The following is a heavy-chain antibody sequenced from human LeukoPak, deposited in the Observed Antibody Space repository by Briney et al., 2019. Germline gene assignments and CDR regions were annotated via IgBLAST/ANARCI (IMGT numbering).Heavy chain of an antibody. CDR1: GFTFSTYS. V-gene: IGHV3-21*01. Sequence: GGSLRLSCATSGFTFSTYSKGWVRQAPGKGLEWVSSLSRSGNNMYSADSVKGRFTISRDNAKNSLFLQMSSLRAEDTAVYYCARGPHCTSTSCYTTGVFDIWGQGTMVTVSS. D-gene: IGHD2-2*02. CDR3: ARGPHCTSTSCYTTGVFDI. CDR2: LSRSGNNM. J-gene: IGHJ3*02.